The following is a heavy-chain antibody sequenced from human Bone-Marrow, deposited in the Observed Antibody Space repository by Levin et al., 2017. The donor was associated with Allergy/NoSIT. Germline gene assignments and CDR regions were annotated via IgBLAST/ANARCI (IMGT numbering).Heavy chain of an antibody. V-gene: IGHV4-31*03. CDR1: GGSISSGIYF. CDR2: VSYSGIT. J-gene: IGHJ3*01. Sequence: SQTFSLTCTVSGGSISSGIYFWSWVRQLPGKGLEWIGYVSYSGITFYNQSLKSRVTISGDTSKNLFSLTLNSVTAADTAIYYCARGITVFGVVLAVNDAFDVWGQGTMVTVSS. D-gene: IGHD3-3*01. CDR3: ARGITVFGVVLAVNDAFDV.